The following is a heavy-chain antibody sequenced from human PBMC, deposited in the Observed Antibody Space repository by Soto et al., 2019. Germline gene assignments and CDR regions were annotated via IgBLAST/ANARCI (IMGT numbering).Heavy chain of an antibody. CDR3: ANTLAAGGALAG. CDR1: GGSFSGYY. Sequence: SATLSLTCAVYGGSFSGYYWSWIRQPPGKGLEWIGEINHSGSTNYNPSLKSRVTISGDRSKNQFTLNLSSVTAADTAVYEVANTLAAGGALAGWGQETMFT. D-gene: IGHD2-15*01. V-gene: IGHV4-34*03. J-gene: IGHJ3*01. CDR2: INHSGST.